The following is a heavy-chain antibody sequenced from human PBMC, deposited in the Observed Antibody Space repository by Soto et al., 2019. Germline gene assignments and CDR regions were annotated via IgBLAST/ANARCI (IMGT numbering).Heavy chain of an antibody. CDR2: IKQDGSEK. V-gene: IGHV3-7*04. Sequence: KGLEWVANIKQDGSEKYYVDSVKGRFTISRDNAKNSLYLQMNSLRAEDTAVYYCARFYFFFFQAEDGIRDVRSVSAFLLNRSSDL. CDR3: ARFYFFFFQAEDGIRDVRSVSAFLLNRSSDL. J-gene: IGHJ2*01. D-gene: IGHD3-10*02.